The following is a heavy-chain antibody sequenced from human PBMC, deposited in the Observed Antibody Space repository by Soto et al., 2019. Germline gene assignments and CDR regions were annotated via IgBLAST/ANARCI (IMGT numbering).Heavy chain of an antibody. CDR2: IIPIFGTA. CDR1: GGTFSSYA. Sequence: QVQLVQSGAEVKKPGSSVKVSCKASGGTFSSYAISWVRQAPGQGLEWMGGIIPIFGTANYAQKFQGRVTITADEATSTAYMGLSSLRSEDTAVYYCARGGYYYGSGSYHPFDYWGQGTLVTVSS. V-gene: IGHV1-69*01. D-gene: IGHD3-10*01. CDR3: ARGGYYYGSGSYHPFDY. J-gene: IGHJ4*02.